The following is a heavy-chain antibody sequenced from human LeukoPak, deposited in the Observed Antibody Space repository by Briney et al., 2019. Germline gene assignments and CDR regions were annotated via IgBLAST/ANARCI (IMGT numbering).Heavy chain of an antibody. CDR2: IIPIFGTA. V-gene: IGHV1-69*13. CDR3: ARESPYYDSSGYYSGHFDY. Sequence: SVKVSYKASGGTFSSYVISWVRQAPGQGLEWMGGIIPIFGTANYAQKFQGRVTITADESTSTAYMELSSLRSEDTAVYYCARESPYYDSSGYYSGHFDYWGQGTLVTVSS. D-gene: IGHD3-22*01. CDR1: GGTFSSYV. J-gene: IGHJ4*02.